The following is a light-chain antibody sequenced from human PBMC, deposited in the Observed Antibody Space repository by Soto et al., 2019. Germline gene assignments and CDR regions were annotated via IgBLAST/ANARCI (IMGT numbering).Light chain of an antibody. J-gene: IGLJ1*01. Sequence: QSALTQPASVSGSPGQSITISCTGTSSYVGGYNYVSWYQQYPGKAPKLMIYDVRNRPSGVSNRFSGSKSGDTASLTISGLQADDEADYYCSSYTSSSTYVFGTGTKVTVL. CDR2: DVR. CDR1: SSYVGGYNY. CDR3: SSYTSSSTYV. V-gene: IGLV2-14*01.